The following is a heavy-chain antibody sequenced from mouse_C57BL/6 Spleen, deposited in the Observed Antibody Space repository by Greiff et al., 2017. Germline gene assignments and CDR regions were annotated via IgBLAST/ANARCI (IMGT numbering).Heavy chain of an antibody. CDR1: GFTFSDYG. J-gene: IGHJ3*01. D-gene: IGHD2-5*01. CDR2: ISSGSSTI. CDR3: ARGYSNSGAWFAY. Sequence: EVQRVESGGGLVKPGGSLKLSCAASGFTFSDYGMHWVRQAPEKGLEWVAYISSGSSTIYYADTVKGRFTISRDNAKNTLFLQMTSLRSEDTAMYYCARGYSNSGAWFAYWGQGTLVTVSA. V-gene: IGHV5-17*01.